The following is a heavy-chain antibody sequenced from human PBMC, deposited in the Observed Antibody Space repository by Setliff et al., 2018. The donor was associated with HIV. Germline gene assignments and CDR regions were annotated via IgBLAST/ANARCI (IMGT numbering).Heavy chain of an antibody. D-gene: IGHD4-17*01. CDR2: INHSGST. J-gene: IGHJ3*02. CDR3: ARDREDDGDYVAFDI. V-gene: IGHV4-34*01. Sequence: PSETLSLTCAVYGGSFSGYYWSWIRQPPGKGLEWIGEINHSGSTNYNPSLKSRVTISVDTSKNQFSLKLSSVTAADTAVYYCARDREDDGDYVAFDIWGQGTMVTVSS. CDR1: GGSFSGYY.